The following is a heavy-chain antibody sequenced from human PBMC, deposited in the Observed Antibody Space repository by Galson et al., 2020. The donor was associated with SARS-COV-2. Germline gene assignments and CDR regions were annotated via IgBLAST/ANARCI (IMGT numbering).Heavy chain of an antibody. Sequence: PSETLSLTCAVYGGSFSGYYWSWIRQPPGKGLEWIGEINHSGSTNYNPSLKSRVTISVDTFKNQFSLKLSSVTAADTAVYHCATLVARRREYYYYGMDVWGQGTTVTVSS. CDR3: ATLVARRREYYYYGMDV. V-gene: IGHV4-34*01. CDR2: INHSGST. J-gene: IGHJ6*02. D-gene: IGHD3-3*02. CDR1: GGSFSGYY.